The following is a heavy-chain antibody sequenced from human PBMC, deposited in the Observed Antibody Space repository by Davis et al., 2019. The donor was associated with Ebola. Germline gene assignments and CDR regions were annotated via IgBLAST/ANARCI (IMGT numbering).Heavy chain of an antibody. CDR2: IIPIFGTA. D-gene: IGHD6-13*01. CDR3: AREGLWSSSQNGMDV. J-gene: IGHJ6*02. Sequence: SVKVSCKASGGTFSSYAISWVRQAPGQGLEWMGGIIPIFGTANYAQKFQGRVTITADESTSTAYMELSSLRSEDTAVYYCAREGLWSSSQNGMDVWGQGTTVTVSS. V-gene: IGHV1-69*13. CDR1: GGTFSSYA.